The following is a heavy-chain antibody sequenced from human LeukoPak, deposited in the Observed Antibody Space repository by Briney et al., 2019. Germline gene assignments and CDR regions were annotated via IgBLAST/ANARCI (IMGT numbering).Heavy chain of an antibody. J-gene: IGHJ4*02. Sequence: GRSLRLSCAASGFTFSSYGMHWVRQAPGKGLEWVVVIWYDGSNKYYADSVKGRFTISRDNSKNTLYLQMNSLRAEDTAVYYCARDSGYTYYFDYWGQGTLVTVSS. V-gene: IGHV3-33*01. CDR1: GFTFSSYG. CDR2: IWYDGSNK. D-gene: IGHD5-24*01. CDR3: ARDSGYTYYFDY.